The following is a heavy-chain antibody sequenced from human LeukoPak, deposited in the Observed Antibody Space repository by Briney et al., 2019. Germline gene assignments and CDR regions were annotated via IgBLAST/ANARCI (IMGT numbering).Heavy chain of an antibody. J-gene: IGHJ6*04. CDR2: IGSSDTM. V-gene: IGHV3-48*03. Sequence: GGSLRLSCAASGFTFSTYEMNWVRQAPGKGREWVSYIGSSDTMYYADSVKGRFTISRDNAKNSLYLQMNSLRAEDKAIYYCAREGRSGYDLTGYYGMDVWGKGTTVTVSS. D-gene: IGHD5-12*01. CDR1: GFTFSTYE. CDR3: AREGRSGYDLTGYYGMDV.